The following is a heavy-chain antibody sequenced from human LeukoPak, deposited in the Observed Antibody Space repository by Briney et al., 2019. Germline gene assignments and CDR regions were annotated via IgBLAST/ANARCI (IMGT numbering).Heavy chain of an antibody. V-gene: IGHV4-61*02. CDR3: ARDLGSGWSPGY. J-gene: IGHJ4*02. D-gene: IGHD6-19*01. CDR2: IYTSGST. Sequence: PSETLSLTCTVSGGSISSGSYYWSWIRQPAGKGLEWIGRIYTSGSTNYNPSLKSRVTISVDTSKNQFSLTLSSVTAADTAFYYCARDLGSGWSPGYWGQGTLVTVSS. CDR1: GGSISSGSYY.